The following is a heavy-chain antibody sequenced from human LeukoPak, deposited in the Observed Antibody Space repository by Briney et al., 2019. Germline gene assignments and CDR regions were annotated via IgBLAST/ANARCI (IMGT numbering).Heavy chain of an antibody. Sequence: SETLSLTCSVSGDSISLSFYYWGWIRQPPGKALEWIGSVYYSGTTSYNPSLKSRVTISVDMSKNHFSLRLRSVTAADTAMYYCARGTLYRGWSYYLDFWGQGTMVTVSS. V-gene: IGHV4-39*07. CDR1: GDSISLSFYY. D-gene: IGHD6-19*01. CDR2: VYYSGTT. CDR3: ARGTLYRGWSYYLDF. J-gene: IGHJ3*01.